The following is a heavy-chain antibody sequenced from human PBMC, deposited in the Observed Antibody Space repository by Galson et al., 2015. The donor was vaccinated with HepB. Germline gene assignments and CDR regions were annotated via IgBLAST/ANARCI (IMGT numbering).Heavy chain of an antibody. CDR2: ISYDGSNK. Sequence: SLRLSCAASGFTFSGYGMHWVRQAPGKGLEWVAVISYDGSNKYYADSVKGRFTISRDNSKNTLYLQMNSLRAEDTAVYYCARANAVFWSGYQYYFDYWGQGTLVTVSS. V-gene: IGHV3-30*03. CDR3: ARANAVFWSGYQYYFDY. D-gene: IGHD3-3*01. CDR1: GFTFSGYG. J-gene: IGHJ4*02.